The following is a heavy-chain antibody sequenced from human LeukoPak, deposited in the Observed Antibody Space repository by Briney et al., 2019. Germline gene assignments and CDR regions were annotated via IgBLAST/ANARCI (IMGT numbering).Heavy chain of an antibody. CDR1: GYTFTGYY. V-gene: IGHV1-2*02. Sequence: ASVTVSSRASGYTFTGYYMHWVRQAPGQGLEWMGWINPNSGGTNYAQKFQGRATITRDTSISTAYMELSRLRSDDTAVYYCARGDSSGYYNYYYYMDVWGKGTTVTVSS. J-gene: IGHJ6*03. CDR3: ARGDSSGYYNYYYYMDV. D-gene: IGHD3-22*01. CDR2: INPNSGGT.